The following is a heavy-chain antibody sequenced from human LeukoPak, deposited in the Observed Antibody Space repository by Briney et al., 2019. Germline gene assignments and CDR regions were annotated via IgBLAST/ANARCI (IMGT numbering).Heavy chain of an antibody. CDR1: NGSINSGGSY. V-gene: IGHV4-31*03. D-gene: IGHD2-15*01. CDR2: IYYSGST. CDR3: ATSSRAYCNGGSCYPS. Sequence: SETLSLTCTVSNGSINSGGSYWTWIRQNPRTGLEWIGYIYYSGSTLYNPSLKSRLTISADTSKNQFSLRLSAVTAADTSIYYCATSSRAYCNGGSCYPSWGQGTLVTVSS. J-gene: IGHJ5*02.